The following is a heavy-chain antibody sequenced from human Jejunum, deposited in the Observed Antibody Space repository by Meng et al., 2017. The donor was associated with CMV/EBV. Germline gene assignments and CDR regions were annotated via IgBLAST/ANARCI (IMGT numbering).Heavy chain of an antibody. V-gene: IGHV1-2*02. CDR3: ARGPSHGAFDY. J-gene: IGHJ4*02. CDR1: GSPFTHYS. CDR2: IDPNSGGT. D-gene: IGHD1-26*01. Sequence: SGSPFTHYSIPWLRQAPGQGLEWMGCIDPNSGGTNHAQKFQGGVTMTRDTSISTAYMELNRLRSDDTAVYYCARGPSHGAFDYWGQGTLVTVSS.